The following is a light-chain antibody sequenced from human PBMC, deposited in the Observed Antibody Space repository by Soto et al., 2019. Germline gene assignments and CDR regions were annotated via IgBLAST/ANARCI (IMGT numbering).Light chain of an antibody. CDR1: SSNIGSNY. CDR3: GTWDSSLSIGV. V-gene: IGLV1-51*01. Sequence: QSVLTQPPSVSAAPGQKVTISCSGSSSNIGSNYVSWYQQLPGTAPKLILYDNNKRPSGIPDRFSGSKSATSATLGITGLQTGDEADYYCGTWDSSLSIGVFGTGTKVTVL. J-gene: IGLJ1*01. CDR2: DNN.